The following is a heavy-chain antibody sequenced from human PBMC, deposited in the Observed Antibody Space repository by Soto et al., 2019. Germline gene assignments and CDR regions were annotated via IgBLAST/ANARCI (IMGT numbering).Heavy chain of an antibody. CDR3: ARYRTKVPVAFDV. J-gene: IGHJ3*01. CDR1: GLAFPIDD. D-gene: IGHD3-16*02. CDR2: MNPSGSNT. Sequence: QVQLVQSGAEVKKPGASVQVSCKASGLAFPIDDIIWVRQTIGQGLEFMGWMNPSGSNTGYAQKFQGRATFTWNTPTSTAYMDLSGLRSEDTAVYYCARYRTKVPVAFDVWRQGTMVAVSS. V-gene: IGHV1-8*01.